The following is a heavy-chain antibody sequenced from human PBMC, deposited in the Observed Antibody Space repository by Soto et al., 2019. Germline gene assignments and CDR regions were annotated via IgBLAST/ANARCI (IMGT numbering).Heavy chain of an antibody. V-gene: IGHV1-3*01. CDR3: ARGPLYSGYDY. CDR1: GYTFTSYA. D-gene: IGHD5-12*01. J-gene: IGHJ4*02. Sequence: ASVKVSCKASGYTFTSYAIHWVRQAPGQRLEWMGWINAGNGNTKYSQKFQGRVTITRDTSASTAYMELSSLRSEDTAVYYCARGPLYSGYDYWGQGTLVTVSS. CDR2: INAGNGNT.